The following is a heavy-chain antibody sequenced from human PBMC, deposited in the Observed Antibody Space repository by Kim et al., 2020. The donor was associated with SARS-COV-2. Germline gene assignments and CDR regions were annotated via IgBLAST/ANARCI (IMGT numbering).Heavy chain of an antibody. CDR2: INPSGGST. V-gene: IGHV1-46*01. CDR1: GYTFTSYY. Sequence: ASVKVSCKASGYTFTSYYMHWVRQAPGQGLEWMGIINPSGGSTSYAQKFQGRVTMTRDTSTSTVYMELSSLRSEDTAVYYCARDSWGPDFGVVTYLDYWGQGTLVTVSS. J-gene: IGHJ4*02. CDR3: ARDSWGPDFGVVTYLDY. D-gene: IGHD3-3*01.